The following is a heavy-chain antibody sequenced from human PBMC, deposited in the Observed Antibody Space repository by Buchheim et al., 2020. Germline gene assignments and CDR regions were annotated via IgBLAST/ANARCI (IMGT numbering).Heavy chain of an antibody. V-gene: IGHV1-46*03. Sequence: QVQLVQSGAEVKKPGSSVRLSCKASGYPFTNEYIHWVRQAPGQGLEWMGRINPSGGDTRYATTFQGRVTMTRDTSTRTAFIELDSLTSEDTAVYYCAKERGDFWSGYSYFYGMDVWGQGTT. CDR1: GYPFTNEY. CDR2: INPSGGDT. CDR3: AKERGDFWSGYSYFYGMDV. J-gene: IGHJ6*02. D-gene: IGHD3-3*01.